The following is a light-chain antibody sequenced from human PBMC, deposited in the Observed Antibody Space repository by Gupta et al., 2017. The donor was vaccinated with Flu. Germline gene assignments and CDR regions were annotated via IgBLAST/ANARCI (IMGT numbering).Light chain of an antibody. CDR2: DNN. J-gene: IGLJ1*01. Sequence: HSVLPQPPSVSAAPRQKVTISCSGSSSNIGNHFVSWYQQVPGTAPKLLIYDNNKRPSGIPDRFSGSKSGTSATLGSTGLRTGDEADYYCGTWDSSLSTYVFGTGTKVTVL. CDR1: SSNIGNHF. V-gene: IGLV1-51*01. CDR3: GTWDSSLSTYV.